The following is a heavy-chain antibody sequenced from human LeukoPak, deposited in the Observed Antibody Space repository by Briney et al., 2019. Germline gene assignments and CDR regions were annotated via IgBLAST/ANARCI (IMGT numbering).Heavy chain of an antibody. D-gene: IGHD2-2*01. Sequence: SETLSLTCNVSGSSISNGFFWAWIRQSPGKGLEWIGSIQNGGDSYYNPSLKSRTTMSVDTSKNQFSLKLTSVTAADTAVFHCARGMGRFCTSSSCYLSFVYWGQGTLVTVSS. CDR3: ARGMGRFCTSSSCYLSFVY. CDR1: GSSISNGFF. J-gene: IGHJ4*02. CDR2: IQNGGDS. V-gene: IGHV4-38-2*02.